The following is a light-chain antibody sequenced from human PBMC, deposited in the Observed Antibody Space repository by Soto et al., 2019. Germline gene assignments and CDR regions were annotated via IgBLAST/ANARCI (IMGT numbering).Light chain of an antibody. Sequence: QSVLTHPPSASVAPGQWVTISCSGSTSNIGSNYVYWYQQLPGTAPKLLIYRNNQRPSGVPDRFSGSKSGTSASLAISGLRSDDEADYLCAKWDDSMNGFYVLGNGTXVTVL. J-gene: IGLJ1*01. CDR2: RNN. CDR1: TSNIGSNY. V-gene: IGLV1-47*01. CDR3: AKWDDSMNGFYV.